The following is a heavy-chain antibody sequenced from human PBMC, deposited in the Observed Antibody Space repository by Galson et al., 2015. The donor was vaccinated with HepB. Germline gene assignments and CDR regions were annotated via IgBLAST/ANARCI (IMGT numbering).Heavy chain of an antibody. CDR3: ARDVRLLWFGESYYFAY. CDR1: GYTFTSYA. CDR2: INTGNGNT. Sequence: SVKVSSKASGYTFTSYAMHWLRQAPGQRLEWMGWINTGNGNTKYSQKFQGRVTITRDTSASTAYMELSSLRSEDTAGYYCARDVRLLWFGESYYFAYWGQGTLVTVSS. D-gene: IGHD3-10*01. J-gene: IGHJ4*02. V-gene: IGHV1-3*04.